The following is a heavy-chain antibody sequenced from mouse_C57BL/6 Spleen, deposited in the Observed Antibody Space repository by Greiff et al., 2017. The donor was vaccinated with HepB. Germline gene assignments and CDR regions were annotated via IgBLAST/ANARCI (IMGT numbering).Heavy chain of an antibody. J-gene: IGHJ4*01. CDR1: GFNITNTY. CDR3: AREGLRPGYAMDY. D-gene: IGHD2-4*01. V-gene: IGHV14-3*01. Sequence: VQLQQSVAELVRPGASVKLSCTASGFNITNTYMHWVKQRPEQGLEWIGRIDPANGNTKYAPKFQGKATITADTSANTAYLRLSSLTSEDSALYYCAREGLRPGYAMDYWGQGTSVTVSS. CDR2: IDPANGNT.